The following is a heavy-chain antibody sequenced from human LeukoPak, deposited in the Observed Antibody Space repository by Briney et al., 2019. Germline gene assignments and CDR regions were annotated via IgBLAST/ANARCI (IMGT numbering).Heavy chain of an antibody. CDR2: IIPMFGTA. CDR1: GVTFSSYE. J-gene: IGHJ4*02. Sequence: ASVKVSCKASGVTFSSYEISWVRQAPGQGLEWMGGIIPMFGTAKYAQKFQGRVTTTTDKSTSTAYMELSSLRSEDTAVYYCASGTTDIVVVPATLRNYYFDYWGQGTLVTVSS. V-gene: IGHV1-69*05. D-gene: IGHD2-2*01. CDR3: ASGTTDIVVVPATLRNYYFDY.